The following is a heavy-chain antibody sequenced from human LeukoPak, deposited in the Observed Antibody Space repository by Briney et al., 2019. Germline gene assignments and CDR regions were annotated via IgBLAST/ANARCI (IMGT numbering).Heavy chain of an antibody. CDR2: INGSGAST. D-gene: IGHD1-26*01. Sequence: GGSLRLSCAASGFTFSDYAMTWVRQAPGKGLEWVSSINGSGASTYYADSVKGRFTISRDISKNTLYLQMSSLRAEDAAVYYCAKGEGAYYYYGVDVWGQGTTVTVSS. J-gene: IGHJ6*02. CDR1: GFTFSDYA. CDR3: AKGEGAYYYYGVDV. V-gene: IGHV3-23*01.